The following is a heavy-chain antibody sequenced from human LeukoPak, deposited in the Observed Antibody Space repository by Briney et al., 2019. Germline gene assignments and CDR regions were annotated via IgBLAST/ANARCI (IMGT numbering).Heavy chain of an antibody. J-gene: IGHJ6*03. CDR1: GYTFTSYA. CDR3: ARILGYCSGGSCYSFYCYMDV. D-gene: IGHD2-15*01. V-gene: IGHV1-69*13. CDR2: IIPIFGTA. Sequence: GASVKVSCKASGYTFTSYAISWVRQAPGQGLEWMGGIIPIFGTANYAQKFQGRVTITADESTSTAYMELSSLRSEDTAVYYCARILGYCSGGSCYSFYCYMDVWGKGTTVTVSS.